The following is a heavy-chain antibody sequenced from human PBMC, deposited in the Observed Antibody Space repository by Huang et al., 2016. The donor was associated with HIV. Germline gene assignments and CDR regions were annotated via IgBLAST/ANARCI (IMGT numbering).Heavy chain of an antibody. D-gene: IGHD3-22*01. CDR3: AKDLVTYDSSGSV. J-gene: IGHJ4*02. CDR1: GFSFSSSA. Sequence: EVHLLESGGGLVQPGGSLRLSCSASGFSFSSSAMIWVRQAQGRGLEWVSTVSNSASSRHYSDSVRGRFTISRDNSKDTLYLQMNSLRAEDTALYYCAKDLVTYDSSGSVWGQGTLVTVSS. V-gene: IGHV3-23*01. CDR2: VSNSASSR.